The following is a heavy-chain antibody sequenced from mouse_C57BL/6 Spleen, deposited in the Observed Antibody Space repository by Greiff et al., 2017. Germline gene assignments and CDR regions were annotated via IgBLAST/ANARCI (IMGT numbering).Heavy chain of an antibody. CDR1: GYTFTEYT. D-gene: IGHD1-1*01. CDR3: ARYEDGYYYGSSYLAWFAY. J-gene: IGHJ3*01. V-gene: IGHV1-62-2*01. CDR2: FYPGSGSI. Sequence: QVQLQQSGAELVKPGASVKLSCKASGYTFTEYTIHWVKQRSGQGLEWIGWFYPGSGSIKYNEKFKDKATLTADKSSSTVSMELSRLTSEDSAVYVCARYEDGYYYGSSYLAWFAYWGQGTLVTVSA.